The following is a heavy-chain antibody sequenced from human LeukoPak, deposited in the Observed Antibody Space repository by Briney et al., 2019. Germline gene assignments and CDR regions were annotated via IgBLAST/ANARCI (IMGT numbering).Heavy chain of an antibody. V-gene: IGHV3-48*02. CDR3: ARRGNAFDI. J-gene: IGHJ3*02. CDR2: ISSSSSTI. CDR1: GFIFSSYS. Sequence: AGGSLRLSCAASGFIFSSYSMNWVRQAPGKGLEWISYISSSSSTIYYADSVRGRFTISRDNANNSLYLQMYSLRDEDTAVYYCARRGNAFDIWGQGTMVTVSS.